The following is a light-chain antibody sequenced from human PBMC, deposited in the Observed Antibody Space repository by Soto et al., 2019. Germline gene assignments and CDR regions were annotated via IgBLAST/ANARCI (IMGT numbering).Light chain of an antibody. Sequence: DIQMTQSPASLSASVGDRVTITCRASQTISNYLNWYQKKPGKAPKLLIYDASNLETGVPSRFSGSGSGTDFTFTISSLQPEDIATYYCQQYDNLPFTFGPGTKVDIK. CDR2: DAS. CDR3: QQYDNLPFT. V-gene: IGKV1-33*01. J-gene: IGKJ3*01. CDR1: QTISNY.